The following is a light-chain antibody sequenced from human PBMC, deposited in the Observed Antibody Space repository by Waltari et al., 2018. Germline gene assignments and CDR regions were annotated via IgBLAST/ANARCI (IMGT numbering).Light chain of an antibody. J-gene: IGLJ1*01. Sequence: QSALTQPASVSGSPGQSITISYTGTSSDVGSYNSVSWYQQHPGKGPKLILYEVDKRTAGVSNRVSGAKSGNTASLTISGLQTEDEADYYCSSYAGRSYVFGTGTKVAVL. V-gene: IGLV2-14*02. CDR3: SSYAGRSYV. CDR1: SSDVGSYNS. CDR2: EVD.